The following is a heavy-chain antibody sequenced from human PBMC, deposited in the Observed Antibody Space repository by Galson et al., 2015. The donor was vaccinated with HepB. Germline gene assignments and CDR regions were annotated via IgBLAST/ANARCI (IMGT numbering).Heavy chain of an antibody. CDR1: GFTFSSYD. CDR3: AKYISISSNPYYYYYGMDV. V-gene: IGHV3-23*01. Sequence: SLRLSCAASGFTFSSYDINWVRQAPGKGLEWVSPITVGGGRTYFPDSAKGRFTISRDNSKNTVYLHMNSLRAEDSAVYYCAKYISISSNPYYYYYGMDVWGQGTTVTVSS. J-gene: IGHJ6*02. CDR2: ITVGGGRT. D-gene: IGHD2-2*01.